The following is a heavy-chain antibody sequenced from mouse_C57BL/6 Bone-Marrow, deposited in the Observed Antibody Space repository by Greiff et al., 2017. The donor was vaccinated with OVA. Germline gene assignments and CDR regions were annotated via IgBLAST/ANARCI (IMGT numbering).Heavy chain of an antibody. Sequence: EVKLQESGEGLVKPGGSLKLSCAASGFTFSSYAMSWVRQTPEKRLEWVAYISSGGDYIYYADTVKGRFTISRDNARNTLYLQMSSLKSEDTAMYYCTSIYYDYDEAYYFDYWGQGTTLTVSS. CDR2: ISSGGDYI. J-gene: IGHJ2*01. CDR3: TSIYYDYDEAYYFDY. CDR1: GFTFSSYA. V-gene: IGHV5-9-1*02. D-gene: IGHD2-4*01.